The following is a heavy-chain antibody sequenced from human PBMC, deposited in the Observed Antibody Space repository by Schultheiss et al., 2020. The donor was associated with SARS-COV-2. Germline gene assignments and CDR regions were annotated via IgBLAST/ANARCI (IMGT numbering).Heavy chain of an antibody. Sequence: SETLSLTCTVSGGSISSGGYYWSWIRQPPGKGLEWIGEINHSGSTNYNPSLKSRVTISVDTSKNQFSLKLSSVTAADTAVYYCARHVLSIGQNYFDYWGQGTLVTVSS. CDR2: INHSGST. D-gene: IGHD6-6*01. CDR1: GGSISSGGYY. V-gene: IGHV4-39*01. CDR3: ARHVLSIGQNYFDY. J-gene: IGHJ4*02.